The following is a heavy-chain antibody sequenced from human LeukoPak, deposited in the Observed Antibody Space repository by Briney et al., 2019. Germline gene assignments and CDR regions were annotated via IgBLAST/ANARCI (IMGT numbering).Heavy chain of an antibody. CDR3: ARDPGNYYGMDV. Sequence: SETLSLTCTVSGGSISSYYWSWIRQPPGKGLEWIGYIYYSGSTNYNPSLKSRVTISVDTSKNQFSLKLSSVTAADTAVYYCARDPGNYYGMDVWGQGTTVTVSS. CDR1: GGSISSYY. J-gene: IGHJ6*02. CDR2: IYYSGST. V-gene: IGHV4-59*01.